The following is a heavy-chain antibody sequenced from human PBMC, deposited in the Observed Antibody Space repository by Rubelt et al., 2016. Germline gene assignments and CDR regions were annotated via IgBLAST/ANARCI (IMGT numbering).Heavy chain of an antibody. D-gene: IGHD2-2*01. V-gene: IGHV1-18*01. J-gene: IGHJ6*02. CDR2: ISAYNGNT. CDR1: GYTFTSYG. Sequence: QVQLVQSGAEVKKPGASVKVSCKASGYTFTSYGISWVRQAPGQGLEWMGWISAYNGNTTYAQKLQGRVTMTTDTSTSTAYMGLRSLRSDDTAVEYCARDRYCSSTSCYLEIYYYYGMDVWGQGTMVTVSS. CDR3: ARDRYCSSTSCYLEIYYYYGMDV.